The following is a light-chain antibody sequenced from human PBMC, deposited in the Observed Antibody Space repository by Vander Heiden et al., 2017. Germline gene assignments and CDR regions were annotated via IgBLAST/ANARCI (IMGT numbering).Light chain of an antibody. J-gene: IGKJ4*01. CDR1: QTLLKSSNNKNY. CDR3: QQYFTIPLT. CDR2: WAS. V-gene: IGKV4-1*01. Sequence: IVMTQYPDSLAVSLGERASVNCKSSQTLLKSSNNKNYLAWYQHKPGQPPKLLIYWASTRQSGVPDRFSGGGSGTDYTLTISSLHAGDVAVYYCQQYFTIPLTFGGGTKVEIK.